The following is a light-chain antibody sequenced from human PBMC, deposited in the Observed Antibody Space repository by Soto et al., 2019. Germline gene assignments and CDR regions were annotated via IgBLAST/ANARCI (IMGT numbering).Light chain of an antibody. J-gene: IGKJ5*01. Sequence: DIVMIQSPASLAVSLGERATINCKSSQSVLDSSNNRNYLAWYQQKPGQPPKLLIYWASTRESGVPGRFRGSGSGTDFTLTINSLQAEDVAVYYCQQYYSTSSITFGQGTRLEIK. CDR1: QSVLDSSNNRNY. CDR2: WAS. CDR3: QQYYSTSSIT. V-gene: IGKV4-1*01.